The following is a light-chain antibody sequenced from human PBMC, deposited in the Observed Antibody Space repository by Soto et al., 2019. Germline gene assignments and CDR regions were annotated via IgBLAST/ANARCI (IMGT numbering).Light chain of an antibody. V-gene: IGLV1-40*01. CDR2: GNS. CDR3: QSYDSSLIGSK. CDR1: SSNIGAGYD. J-gene: IGLJ2*01. Sequence: QSVLTQPPSVSGAPGQRVTISCTGSSSNIGAGYDVHWYQQLPGTAPKLLIYGNSNRPSGVPDRFSGSKSGTSASLAITGLQAEDEADYYCQSYDSSLIGSKFGGGTKLTVL.